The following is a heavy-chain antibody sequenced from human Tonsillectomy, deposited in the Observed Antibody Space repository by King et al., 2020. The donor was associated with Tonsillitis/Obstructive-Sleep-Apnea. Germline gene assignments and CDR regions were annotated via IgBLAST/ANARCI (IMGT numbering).Heavy chain of an antibody. CDR1: GFSLSTSGVG. Sequence: TLKESGPTLVKPTQTLTLTCTFSGFSLSTSGVGVGWIRQPPGKALEWLALIYWDDDKRYSPSLKSRLTITKDTSKNQVVLTMTNMDPVDTATYYCARTYYYGSGSYSFDYWGQETLVTVSS. V-gene: IGHV2-5*02. CDR3: ARTYYYGSGSYSFDY. D-gene: IGHD3-10*01. CDR2: IYWDDDK. J-gene: IGHJ4*02.